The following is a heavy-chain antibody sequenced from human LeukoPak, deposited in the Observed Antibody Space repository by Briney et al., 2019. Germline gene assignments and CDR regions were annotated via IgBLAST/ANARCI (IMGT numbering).Heavy chain of an antibody. V-gene: IGHV3-30*04. D-gene: IGHD2-2*01. CDR2: ISYDGSNK. Sequence: GGSLRLSCAASGFSFSSYAMHWVRQAAGKGLEWVAVISYDGSNKYYADSVKGRFTISRDNSKNTLYLQMNSLRAEDTAVYYCARLFRVVVPAANTHFDYWGQGTLVTVSS. CDR3: ARLFRVVVPAANTHFDY. J-gene: IGHJ4*02. CDR1: GFSFSSYA.